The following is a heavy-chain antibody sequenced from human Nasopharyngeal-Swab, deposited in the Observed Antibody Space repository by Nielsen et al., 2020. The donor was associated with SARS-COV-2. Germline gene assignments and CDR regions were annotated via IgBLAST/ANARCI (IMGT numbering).Heavy chain of an antibody. CDR1: GGSISSGSIRRYY. Sequence: SETLSLTCTVSGGSISSGSIRRYYCSWIRQLPGKGLEWIGYFSYTGFTNYNPSLKSRVTISVDMSKNQFSLKLSSVAAADTAVYYCAREVVGGLVDSWGQGTLVTVSS. V-gene: IGHV4-61*01. D-gene: IGHD1-26*01. J-gene: IGHJ4*02. CDR2: FSYTGFT. CDR3: AREVVGGLVDS.